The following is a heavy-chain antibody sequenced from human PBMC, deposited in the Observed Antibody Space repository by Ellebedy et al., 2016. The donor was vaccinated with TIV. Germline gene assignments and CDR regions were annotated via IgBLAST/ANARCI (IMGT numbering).Heavy chain of an antibody. J-gene: IGHJ3*02. CDR2: INTGNSHT. CDR3: ARDDDSNTWTDSFDI. D-gene: IGHD3-22*01. CDR1: GYTFTASS. Sequence: AASVKVSCKASGYTFTASSMHWVRQAPGQRLEWMGWINTGNSHTKYSQKFQGRITITMDTSASTAYMELSSLRSEDSALYYCARDDDSNTWTDSFDIWGQGTRVTVSS. V-gene: IGHV1-3*04.